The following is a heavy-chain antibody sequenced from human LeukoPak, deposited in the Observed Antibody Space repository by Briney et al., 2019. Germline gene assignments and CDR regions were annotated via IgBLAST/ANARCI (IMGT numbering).Heavy chain of an antibody. V-gene: IGHV3-7*01. CDR3: LVTTRSRGFDF. CDR2: IRIDGSVP. CDR1: GFSLSSHW. J-gene: IGHJ4*02. D-gene: IGHD4-11*01. Sequence: GGCLRPSCSAAGFSLSSHWMGWVRQPPGKGLGWVANIRIDGSVPNYVQSVKGRFTISRDHPKNSVYLQISSRLTAQTAVYYCLVTTRSRGFDFWGRGTRVPVSA.